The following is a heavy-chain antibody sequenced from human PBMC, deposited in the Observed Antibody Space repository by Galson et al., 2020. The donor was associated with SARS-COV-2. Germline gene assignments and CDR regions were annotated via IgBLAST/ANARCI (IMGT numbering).Heavy chain of an antibody. V-gene: IGHV3-30-3*01. Sequence: TGGSLRLSCAASGFTFSSYAMHWVRQAPAQGLEWVAVISYDGSNKYYADSVKGRFTISRDNSKNTLYLQMNSLRAEDTAVYYCARDQSGWYLDYWGQGTLVTVSS. CDR2: ISYDGSNK. CDR1: GFTFSSYA. J-gene: IGHJ4*02. CDR3: ARDQSGWYLDY. D-gene: IGHD6-19*01.